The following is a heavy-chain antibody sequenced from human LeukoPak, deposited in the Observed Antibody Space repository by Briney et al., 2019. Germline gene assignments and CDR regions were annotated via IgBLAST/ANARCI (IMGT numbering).Heavy chain of an antibody. Sequence: PSETLSLTSTVSGGSISSSGYYWGWIRQPPGKGLEWIGSVYYSGSTFDNPSLKSRVTISLNTSKNQFSLKLSSVTAADTAVYYCATRGPYDSSGYDAFDIWGQGTVVTVSS. CDR1: GGSISSSGYY. CDR2: VYYSGST. J-gene: IGHJ3*02. CDR3: ATRGPYDSSGYDAFDI. D-gene: IGHD3-22*01. V-gene: IGHV4-39*07.